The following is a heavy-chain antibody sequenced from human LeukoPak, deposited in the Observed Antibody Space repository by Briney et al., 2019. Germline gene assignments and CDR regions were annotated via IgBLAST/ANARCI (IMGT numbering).Heavy chain of an antibody. J-gene: IGHJ3*02. CDR2: IYYSGST. V-gene: IGHV4-39*01. CDR3: ARPLDIVVVPAGDFAFDI. Sequence: PSETLSLTCTVSGGSISSSSYYWGWIRQPPGKGLEWIGSIYYSGSTYYNPSLKSRVTISVDTSKNQFSLKLSSVTAADTAVYYCARPLDIVVVPAGDFAFDIWGQGTMVTVSS. D-gene: IGHD2-2*03. CDR1: GGSISSSSYY.